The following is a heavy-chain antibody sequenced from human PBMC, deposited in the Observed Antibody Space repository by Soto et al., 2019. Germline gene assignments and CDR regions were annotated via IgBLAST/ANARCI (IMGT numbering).Heavy chain of an antibody. Sequence: QVQLVQSGAEVKKPGASVKVSCKASGYTFTSYYMHWVRQAPGQGVEWMGIINPSGGSTSYAQKFQGRVTMTRDTSTSTVYMELSSLRSEDTAVYYCARGDIVVVPAAMSYYYYMDVWGKGTTVTVSS. V-gene: IGHV1-46*03. CDR2: INPSGGST. CDR1: GYTFTSYY. CDR3: ARGDIVVVPAAMSYYYYMDV. J-gene: IGHJ6*03. D-gene: IGHD2-2*01.